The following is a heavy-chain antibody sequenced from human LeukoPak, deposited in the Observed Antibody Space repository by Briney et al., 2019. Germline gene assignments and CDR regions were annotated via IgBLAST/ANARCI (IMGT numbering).Heavy chain of an antibody. D-gene: IGHD2-15*01. Sequence: GESLRLSCAASGFTFSSYAMSWVRQAPGKGLEWVSAISGSGGSTYYADSVKGRFTISRDNSKNTLYLQMNSLRAEDTAVYYCAKDRIRIGLVDYWGQGTLVTVSS. V-gene: IGHV3-23*01. CDR3: AKDRIRIGLVDY. J-gene: IGHJ4*02. CDR2: ISGSGGST. CDR1: GFTFSSYA.